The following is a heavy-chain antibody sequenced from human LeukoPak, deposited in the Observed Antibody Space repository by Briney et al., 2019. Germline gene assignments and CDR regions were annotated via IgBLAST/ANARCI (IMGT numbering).Heavy chain of an antibody. D-gene: IGHD1-26*01. Sequence: SETLSLTCTVSGGSISSGSYYWSWIRQPAGKGLEWIGRIYTSGSTNYNSSLKSRVTISVDTSKNQFSLKLSSVTAADTAVYYCARVSGRVGRPNSPLYYFDYWGQGTLVTVSS. CDR1: GGSISSGSYY. J-gene: IGHJ4*02. CDR3: ARVSGRVGRPNSPLYYFDY. V-gene: IGHV4-61*02. CDR2: IYTSGST.